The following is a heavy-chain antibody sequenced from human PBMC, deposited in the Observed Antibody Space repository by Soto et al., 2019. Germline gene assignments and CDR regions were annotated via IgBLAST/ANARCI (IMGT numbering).Heavy chain of an antibody. CDR3: ARVDYDSSGFYSPD. D-gene: IGHD3-22*01. V-gene: IGHV4-34*01. CDR2: INHSGDT. J-gene: IGHJ4*02. CDR1: GRSSSGFY. Sequence: SETLSLTCAVYGRSSSGFYWSWIRQPPGKGLEWIGEINHSGDTNYNPSPKSRVTISVDTSKNQFSLNLTSVTAADTAIYYCARVDYDSSGFYSPDWGQGTPVTVSS.